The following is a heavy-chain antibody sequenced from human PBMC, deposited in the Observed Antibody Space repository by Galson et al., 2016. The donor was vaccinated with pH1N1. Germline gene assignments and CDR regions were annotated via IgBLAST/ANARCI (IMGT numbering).Heavy chain of an antibody. D-gene: IGHD3-3*01. Sequence: SLRLSCAASGFTFSNHAMHWVRQAPGKGLEYVAGISSYGGRPQYANSVKDRFIISRVNTKNTLYLQMGSLGVEDMAVYYCARSLNYDPWSGYSDYSMDVWGQGTTVTVSS. J-gene: IGHJ6*02. CDR2: ISSYGGRP. CDR1: GFTFSNHA. V-gene: IGHV3-64*01. CDR3: ARSLNYDPWSGYSDYSMDV.